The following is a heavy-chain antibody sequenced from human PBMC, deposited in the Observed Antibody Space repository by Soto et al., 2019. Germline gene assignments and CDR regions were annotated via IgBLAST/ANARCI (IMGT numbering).Heavy chain of an antibody. CDR1: GGSISSGGYY. V-gene: IGHV4-31*03. Sequence: SETLSLTCSVSGGSISSGGYYWSWIRQHPGKCLEWIGYIYYSGSTYYNPSLKSRVTISVDTSKNQFSLKLSSVTAADTAVYYCATFPVEDTAGGYYYYGMDVWGQGTTVTVSS. D-gene: IGHD5-18*01. CDR2: IYYSGST. CDR3: ATFPVEDTAGGYYYYGMDV. J-gene: IGHJ6*02.